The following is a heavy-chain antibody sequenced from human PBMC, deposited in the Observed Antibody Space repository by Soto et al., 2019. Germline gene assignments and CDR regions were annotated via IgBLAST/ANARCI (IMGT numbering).Heavy chain of an antibody. CDR2: ISASSSSS. D-gene: IGHD2-15*01. V-gene: IGHV3-23*01. CDR3: AKGYAYFDY. Sequence: GGSLRLSCAASGFTLGNFAMTWVRQSPGKGLEWVSTISASSSSSYHPDSVKGRFAISRDNSKNTLYLQMNSLRAEDTAVYYCAKGYAYFDYWRLGTLVTVSS. J-gene: IGHJ4*02. CDR1: GFTLGNFA.